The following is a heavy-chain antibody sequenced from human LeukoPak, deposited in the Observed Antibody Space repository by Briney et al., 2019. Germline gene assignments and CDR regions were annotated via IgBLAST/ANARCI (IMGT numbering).Heavy chain of an antibody. Sequence: PGGSLRLSCAASGFTFSTYEMHWVRQVPGKGLEWVSYMSTTGDIIYYADSVKGRFTISRDNAKNSLYLQMDSLRAEDTAVYYCARDDGGRHTSSLDYWGQGTLVAVSS. J-gene: IGHJ4*02. CDR1: GFTFSTYE. V-gene: IGHV3-48*03. CDR3: ARDDGGRHTSSLDY. D-gene: IGHD6-6*01. CDR2: MSTTGDII.